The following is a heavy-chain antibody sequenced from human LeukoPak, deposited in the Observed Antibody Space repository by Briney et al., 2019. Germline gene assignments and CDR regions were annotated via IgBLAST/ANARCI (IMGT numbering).Heavy chain of an antibody. D-gene: IGHD3-16*02. CDR2: ISSSGSTI. V-gene: IGHV3-11*04. Sequence: PGGTLRLSCAASGFTFSDYYMSWIRQAPGKGLEWVSYISSSGSTIYYADSVKGRFTISRDNAKNSLYLQMNSLRAEDTAVYYCAREGYPLSTEYFQHWGQGTLVTVSS. CDR3: AREGYPLSTEYFQH. J-gene: IGHJ1*01. CDR1: GFTFSDYY.